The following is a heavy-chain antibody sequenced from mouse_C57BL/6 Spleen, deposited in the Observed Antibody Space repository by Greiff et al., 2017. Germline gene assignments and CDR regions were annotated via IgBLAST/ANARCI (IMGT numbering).Heavy chain of an antibody. CDR3: VRQGTTVAYYFDY. Sequence: GGGLVQPKGSLKLSCAASGFSFNTYAMNWVRQAPGKGLEWVARIRSKSNNYATYYADSVKDRFTISRDDSESMLYLQMNNLKTEDTAMYYCVRQGTTVAYYFDYWGQGTTLTVSS. J-gene: IGHJ2*01. V-gene: IGHV10-1*01. CDR1: GFSFNTYA. D-gene: IGHD1-1*01. CDR2: IRSKSNNYAT.